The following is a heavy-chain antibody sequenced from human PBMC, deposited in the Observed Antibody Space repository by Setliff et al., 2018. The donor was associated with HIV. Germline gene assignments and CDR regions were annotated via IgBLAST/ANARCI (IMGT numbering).Heavy chain of an antibody. D-gene: IGHD2-2*01. J-gene: IGHJ6*02. CDR2: VTDDGSA. CDR1: GGSLTNYY. CDR3: PLTSNWYYYFYYGVDV. Sequence: SETLSLTCAVYGGSLTNYYWSWLRQSPGKGLEWIGEVTDDGSANYNPSLWGRVTISLVTSKAQYSLTLDSVTAADTAVYYCPLTSNWYYYFYYGVDVWGQGTTVTVSS. V-gene: IGHV4-34*06.